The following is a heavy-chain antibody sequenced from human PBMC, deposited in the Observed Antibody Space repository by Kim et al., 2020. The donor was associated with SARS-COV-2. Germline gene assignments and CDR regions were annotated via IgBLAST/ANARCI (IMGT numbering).Heavy chain of an antibody. J-gene: IGHJ3*02. CDR3: TTEPVYYDSSGYLPSRDAFDI. CDR1: GFTFSNAW. Sequence: GGSLRLSCAASGFTFSNAWMSWVRQAPGKGLEWVGRIKSKTDGGTTDYAAPVKGRFTISRDDSKNTLYLQMNSLKTEDTAVYYCTTEPVYYDSSGYLPSRDAFDIWGQGTMVTVSS. D-gene: IGHD3-22*01. V-gene: IGHV3-15*01. CDR2: IKSKTDGGTT.